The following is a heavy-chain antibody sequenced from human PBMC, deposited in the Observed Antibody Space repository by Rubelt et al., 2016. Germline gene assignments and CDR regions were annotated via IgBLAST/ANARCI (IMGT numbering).Heavy chain of an antibody. D-gene: IGHD6-13*01. CDR1: GFTFSNYA. CDR2: ISSTGNDK. CDR3: ARDPEGGAAAGSAVGT. V-gene: IGHV3-30*04. Sequence: GVVQPGRSLRLSCAASGFTFSNYAMHWVRQAPGKGLEWVAVISSTGNDKHYADSVKGRFTVSRDNSENTLSLQMNSLRAEDTAVYYCARDPEGGAAAGSAVGTWGQGTLVTVSS. J-gene: IGHJ4*02.